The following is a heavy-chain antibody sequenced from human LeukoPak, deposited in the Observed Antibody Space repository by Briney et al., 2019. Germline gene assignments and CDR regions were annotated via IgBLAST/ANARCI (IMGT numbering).Heavy chain of an antibody. V-gene: IGHV4-39*07. D-gene: IGHD3-10*01. CDR3: ARRHYASGTYSLYYFDY. CDR2: IDQSGNT. Sequence: SEILSLTCTVSGDSISSTSYFWGWIRQPPGKGLEWIGEIDQSGNTNYNPSLKRRVTISLDTSKTQFSLRLSSVTAADTAVYYCARRHYASGTYSLYYFDYWGQGTLVTVSS. CDR1: GDSISSTSYF. J-gene: IGHJ4*02.